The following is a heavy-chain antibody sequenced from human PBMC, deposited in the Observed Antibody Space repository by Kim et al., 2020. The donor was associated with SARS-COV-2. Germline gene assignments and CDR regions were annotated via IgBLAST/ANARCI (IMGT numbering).Heavy chain of an antibody. CDR3: TKGGAMDV. Sequence: GGSLRLSCAASGFPFSTYEMSWGRQAPGKGLEWVSTIGADGVTTNYIDSVKGRFTISRDNSKNTLYLQMNSLRVEDTAIYYCTKGGAMDVWGQGTTVTVSS. J-gene: IGHJ6*02. CDR1: GFPFSTYE. CDR2: IGADGVTT. V-gene: IGHV3-23*01.